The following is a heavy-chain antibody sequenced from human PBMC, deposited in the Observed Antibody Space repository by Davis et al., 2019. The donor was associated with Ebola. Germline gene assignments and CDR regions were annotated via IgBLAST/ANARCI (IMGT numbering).Heavy chain of an antibody. V-gene: IGHV3-30-3*01. CDR2: ISYDGSNK. Sequence: GGSLRFSCAASGFTFSSYAMHWVRQAPGKGLEWVAVISYDGSNKYYADSVKGRFTISRDNSKNTLYLQMNSLRAEDTAVYYCAREENYYDSSGYYTYYFDYWGQGTLVTVSS. D-gene: IGHD3-22*01. CDR1: GFTFSSYA. J-gene: IGHJ4*02. CDR3: AREENYYDSSGYYTYYFDY.